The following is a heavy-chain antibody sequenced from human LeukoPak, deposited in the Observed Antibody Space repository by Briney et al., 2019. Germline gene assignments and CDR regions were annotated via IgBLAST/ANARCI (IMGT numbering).Heavy chain of an antibody. D-gene: IGHD2-2*01. V-gene: IGHV1-69*05. J-gene: IGHJ6*03. CDR1: GGTFTSYA. CDR3: ARVQILYMPPAYYYYYFMDV. CDR2: IIAIFGTA. Sequence: SVKVSCKASGGTFTSYATSWGRQAPGQGLEWMGGIIAIFGTANYAHTLQVRVTITTDQSTSTASLGLSRLRAENTGMHYGARVQILYMPPAYYYYYFMDVWGKGTPVTVSS.